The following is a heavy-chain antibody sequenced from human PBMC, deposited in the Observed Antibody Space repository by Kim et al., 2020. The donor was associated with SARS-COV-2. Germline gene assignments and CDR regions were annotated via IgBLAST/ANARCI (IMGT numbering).Heavy chain of an antibody. J-gene: IGHJ1*01. CDR3: AKDSSSNWYDFQH. D-gene: IGHD6-13*01. V-gene: IGHV3-30*02. Sequence: YTGSVMGRFTISRDNSRNTLFLQMNSLRAEDTAVYYCAKDSSSNWYDFQHWGQGTLVIVSS.